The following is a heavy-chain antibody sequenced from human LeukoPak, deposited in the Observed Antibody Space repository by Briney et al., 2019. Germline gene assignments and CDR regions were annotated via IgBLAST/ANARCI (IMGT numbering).Heavy chain of an antibody. Sequence: SETLSLTCAVSGGSISSNSYYWGWIRQPPGKGLEWIGNIYYSGSTYYNPSLKSRVTISVDTSKNQFSPKLSSVTAADTAVYYCARVSRYDYVWGSYREGPYYFDYWGQGTLVTVSS. CDR1: GGSISSNSYY. D-gene: IGHD3-16*02. V-gene: IGHV4-39*07. CDR2: IYYSGST. CDR3: ARVSRYDYVWGSYREGPYYFDY. J-gene: IGHJ4*02.